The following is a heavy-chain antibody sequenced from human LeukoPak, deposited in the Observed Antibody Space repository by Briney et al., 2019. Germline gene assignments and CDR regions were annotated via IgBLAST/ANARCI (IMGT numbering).Heavy chain of an antibody. CDR3: AKILIGAGFDY. CDR1: GFTFDDYA. J-gene: IGHJ4*02. CDR2: ISWNSGST. V-gene: IGHV3-9*01. Sequence: GRSLRLSCAASGFTFDDYAMHWVRQVPGKGLEWVSGISWNSGSTGYGDSVKGRFTISRDNSKNTLYLQMNSLRAEDTAVYYCAKILIGAGFDYWGQGTLVTVSS. D-gene: IGHD3-9*01.